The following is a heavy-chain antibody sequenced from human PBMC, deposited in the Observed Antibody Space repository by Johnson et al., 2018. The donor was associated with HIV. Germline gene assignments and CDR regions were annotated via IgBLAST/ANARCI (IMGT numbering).Heavy chain of an antibody. CDR1: GFTFSSYG. CDR2: IWYDGHNK. Sequence: QMLLVESGGGVVQPGRSLRLSCAASGFTFSSYGMHWVRQAPGKGLEWVAVIWYDGHNKYYADSVKGRFTISRDNSKNTLYLQMNSLRAEDTAVYYCAKGPNGQLDDAFHIWGQWTMVTVSS. J-gene: IGHJ3*02. CDR3: AKGPNGQLDDAFHI. V-gene: IGHV3-33*06. D-gene: IGHD6-6*01.